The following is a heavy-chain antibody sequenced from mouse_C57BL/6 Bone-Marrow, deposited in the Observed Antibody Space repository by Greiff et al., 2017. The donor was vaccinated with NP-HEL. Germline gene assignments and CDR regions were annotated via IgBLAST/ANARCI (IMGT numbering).Heavy chain of an antibody. J-gene: IGHJ2*01. CDR3: ARGIYYGSSYHY. Sequence: VQLQQPGAELVRPGSSVKLSCKASGYTFTSYWMDWVKQRPGQGLEWIGNIYPSDSETHYNQKFKDKATLTVDKSSSTAYMQLSSLTSEDSAVYYCARGIYYGSSYHYWGQGTTLTVSS. V-gene: IGHV1-61*01. CDR1: GYTFTSYW. CDR2: IYPSDSET. D-gene: IGHD1-1*01.